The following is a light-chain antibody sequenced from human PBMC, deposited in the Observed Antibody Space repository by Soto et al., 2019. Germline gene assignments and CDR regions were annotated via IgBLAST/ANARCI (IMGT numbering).Light chain of an antibody. V-gene: IGLV2-14*01. CDR3: SSYTSSGTLV. Sequence: QSVLTQPASVSGSPGQSITISCTGTSSDVGGYNFVSWYQQHPGKAPKLMTYEVTNRPSGVSNRFSGSKSANTASLTISGLQAEDDADYYCSSYTSSGTLVFGGGTKLTVL. J-gene: IGLJ2*01. CDR1: SSDVGGYNF. CDR2: EVT.